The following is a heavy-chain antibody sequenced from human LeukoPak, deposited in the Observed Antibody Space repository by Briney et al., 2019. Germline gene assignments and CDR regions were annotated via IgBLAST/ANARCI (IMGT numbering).Heavy chain of an antibody. CDR3: ARDLGGSGSYYRWDFDY. D-gene: IGHD3-10*01. J-gene: IGHJ4*02. CDR1: GYTFTVYY. CDR2: INPNSGGT. V-gene: IGHV1-2*02. Sequence: ASMKVSCKASGYTFTVYYMHWVRQAPGQGLEWMGWINPNSGGTNYAQKFQGRVTMTRDTSISTAYMELSRLRSDDTAVYYCARDLGGSGSYYRWDFDYWGQGTLVTVSS.